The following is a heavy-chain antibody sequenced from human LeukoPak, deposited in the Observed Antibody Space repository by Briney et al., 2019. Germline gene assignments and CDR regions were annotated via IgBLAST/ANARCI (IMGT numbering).Heavy chain of an antibody. D-gene: IGHD3-22*01. Sequence: PSQTLSLTCTVSRGSLSSGSYYWRWLRQPAGAGPEWIGRIYTSGSTNYNPSLKSRVTISVDTSKNQFSLKLSSVTAADTAVYYCARGFGYSKLYFDYWGQGTLVTVSS. CDR2: IYTSGST. CDR1: RGSLSSGSYY. V-gene: IGHV4-61*02. CDR3: ARGFGYSKLYFDY. J-gene: IGHJ4*02.